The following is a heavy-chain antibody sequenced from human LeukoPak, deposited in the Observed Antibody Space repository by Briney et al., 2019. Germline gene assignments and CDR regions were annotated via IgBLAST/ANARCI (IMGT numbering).Heavy chain of an antibody. V-gene: IGHV3-23*01. CDR3: AKSPRAAYYGSGSFDY. CDR2: ISGSGGST. CDR1: GFTFSSYA. Sequence: PGGSLRLSCAASGFTFSSYAMSWVRQAPGKGLEWVSAISGSGGSTYYADSVKGRFTISRDSSKNTLYLQMNSLRAEDTAVYYCAKSPRAAYYGSGSFDYWGQGTLVTVSS. J-gene: IGHJ4*02. D-gene: IGHD3-10*01.